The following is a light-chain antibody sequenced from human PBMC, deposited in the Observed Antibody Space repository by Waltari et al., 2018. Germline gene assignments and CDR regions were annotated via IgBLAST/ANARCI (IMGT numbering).Light chain of an antibody. Sequence: EIVMTQSPATLSVSPGERATLSCRASQSLSDNLAWYQQKPGQATRLLIYGASTRATGIPARFSGSGSGTDFTLTISSLQSEDFAIYYCQQYNTWPPITFGQGTRVEIK. CDR1: QSLSDN. J-gene: IGKJ5*01. V-gene: IGKV3-15*01. CDR2: GAS. CDR3: QQYNTWPPIT.